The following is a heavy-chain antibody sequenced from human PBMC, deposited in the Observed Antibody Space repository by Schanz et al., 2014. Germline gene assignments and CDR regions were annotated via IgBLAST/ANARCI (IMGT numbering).Heavy chain of an antibody. CDR1: GYTVSSNY. J-gene: IGHJ4*02. CDR3: ARGGATRFDY. CDR2: ISSSSSTI. Sequence: EVQGVESGGFLIQPGGSLRLSCAASGYTVSSNYMSWVRQAPGKGLEWVSYISSSSSTIYYADSVKGRFTISRDNAKNSLYLQMNSLRDEDTAVYYCARGGATRFDYWGQGTLVTVSS. V-gene: IGHV3-48*02. D-gene: IGHD1-26*01.